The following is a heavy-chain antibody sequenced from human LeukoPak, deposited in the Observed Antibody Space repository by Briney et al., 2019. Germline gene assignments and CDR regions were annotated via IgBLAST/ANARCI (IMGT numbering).Heavy chain of an antibody. V-gene: IGHV4-34*01. D-gene: IGHD4-23*01. CDR2: VNHRGST. CDR1: GGSFIGYH. Sequence: SETLSLTCAVSGGSFIGYHWNWIGQPPGKGLEWIGEVNHRGSTNYNPSPKSRVTLSVDTSKNQFSLRLRSVTVADTAVYYCARDPTTVVTTPYYFDDWGQGTLVTVSS. J-gene: IGHJ4*02. CDR3: ARDPTTVVTTPYYFDD.